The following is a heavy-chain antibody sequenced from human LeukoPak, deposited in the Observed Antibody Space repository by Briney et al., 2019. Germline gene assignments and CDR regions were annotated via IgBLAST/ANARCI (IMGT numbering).Heavy chain of an antibody. D-gene: IGHD6-19*01. Sequence: ASVKVSCKASGYTFTGYYMHWVLQAPGQGLEWMGRINPNSGGTNYAQKFQGRVTMTRDTSISTAYMELSRLRSDDTAVYYCARESLSARIAVAGGVLLYWGQGTLVTVSS. CDR1: GYTFTGYY. J-gene: IGHJ4*02. V-gene: IGHV1-2*06. CDR2: INPNSGGT. CDR3: ARESLSARIAVAGGVLLY.